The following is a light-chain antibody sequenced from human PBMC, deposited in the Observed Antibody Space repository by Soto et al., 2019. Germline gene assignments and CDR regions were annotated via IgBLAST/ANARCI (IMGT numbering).Light chain of an antibody. CDR1: QSVSSSY. V-gene: IGKV3-20*01. Sequence: EIVLTQSPGTLSLSPGERATLSCRASQSVSSSYLAWYQQKPGQAPRLLIFDASSRTTGIPDRFSGSGSGTDITLTISRLEPKDVAVYFCQQYCSSPYTFGQGTKLEIK. CDR2: DAS. CDR3: QQYCSSPYT. J-gene: IGKJ2*01.